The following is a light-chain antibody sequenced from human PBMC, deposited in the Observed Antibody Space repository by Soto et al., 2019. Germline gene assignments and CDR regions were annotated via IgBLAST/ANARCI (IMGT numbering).Light chain of an antibody. CDR3: QQSYTTPLT. CDR1: QTISSW. Sequence: DIQLTQSPCSLSASVGDRVTITCRAGQTISSWLAWYRQKPGKAPKLLIYGASSLQSGVPSRFSGSGSGTDFTLTISSLQPEDFATYFCQQSYTTPLTFGGGTKVDI. V-gene: IGKV1-39*01. CDR2: GAS. J-gene: IGKJ4*01.